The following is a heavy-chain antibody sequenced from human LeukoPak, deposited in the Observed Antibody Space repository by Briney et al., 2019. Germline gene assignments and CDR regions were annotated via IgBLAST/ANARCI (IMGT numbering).Heavy chain of an antibody. D-gene: IGHD3-9*01. CDR1: GYTFTSYG. CDR3: ASVRGYDSLTGYYPFDY. V-gene: IGHV1-18*01. Sequence: ASVKVSCKASGYTFTSYGISWVRQAPGQGLEWMGWISAYNGNTNYAQKLQGRVTMTTDTSTSTAYMELRSLRSDDTAVYYCASVRGYDSLTGYYPFDYWGQGTLVTVSS. J-gene: IGHJ4*02. CDR2: ISAYNGNT.